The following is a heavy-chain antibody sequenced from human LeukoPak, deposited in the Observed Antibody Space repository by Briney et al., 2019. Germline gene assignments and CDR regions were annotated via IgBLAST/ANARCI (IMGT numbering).Heavy chain of an antibody. Sequence: ASVKVSCKASGYTFTVFYIHWVRQAPGQGLEWMAWINPINGDTNYAQNFQGRVTLTRDTSINTAYMELSSLTSDDTALYYCARVNDGGVWFDPWGQGTLVTVSS. CDR3: ARVNDGGVWFDP. V-gene: IGHV1-2*02. CDR2: INPINGDT. CDR1: GYTFTVFY. D-gene: IGHD3-10*01. J-gene: IGHJ5*02.